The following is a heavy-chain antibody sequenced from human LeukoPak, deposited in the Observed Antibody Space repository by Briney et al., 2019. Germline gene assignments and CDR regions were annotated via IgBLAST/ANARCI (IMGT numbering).Heavy chain of an antibody. Sequence: NPSETLSLTCTVSGGSISSYYWSWIRQPPGKGLEWIGYIYYRGSTNYNPSLKSRVTISVDTSKNQFSLKLSSVTAADTAVYYCARGRRGRYYYDSSGYWRGVGLHFDYWGQGTLVTVSS. CDR2: IYYRGST. J-gene: IGHJ4*02. CDR1: GGSISSYY. D-gene: IGHD3-22*01. V-gene: IGHV4-59*01. CDR3: ARGRRGRYYYDSSGYWRGVGLHFDY.